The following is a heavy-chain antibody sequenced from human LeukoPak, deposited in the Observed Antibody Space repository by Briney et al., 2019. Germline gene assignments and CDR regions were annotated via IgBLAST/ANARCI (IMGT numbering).Heavy chain of an antibody. Sequence: SETLSLTCTVSGASISSGDYYWSWIRQPPGKGLEWIGYIYYSGSTYYNPSLKSRVTISVDTSKNQFSLKLSSVTAADTAVYYCARELIAARAFDYWGQGTLVTVSS. CDR2: IYYSGST. V-gene: IGHV4-30-4*08. J-gene: IGHJ4*02. CDR1: GASISSGDYY. CDR3: ARELIAARAFDY. D-gene: IGHD6-6*01.